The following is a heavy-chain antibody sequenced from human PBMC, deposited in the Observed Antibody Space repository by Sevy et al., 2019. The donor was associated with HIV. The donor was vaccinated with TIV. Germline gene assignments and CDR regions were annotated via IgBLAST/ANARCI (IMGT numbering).Heavy chain of an antibody. V-gene: IGHV5-51*01. Sequence: GEPLKISCKGSGYSFTTSWIDWVRQMPGKGLEWMGIIYPGDSDTRYSPSFQGQVTISADKSINTAYLQWSSLKASDTAMYYCARRVESTSNFDYWGQGTLVTVSS. J-gene: IGHJ4*02. D-gene: IGHD1-26*01. CDR1: GYSFTTSW. CDR3: ARRVESTSNFDY. CDR2: IYPGDSDT.